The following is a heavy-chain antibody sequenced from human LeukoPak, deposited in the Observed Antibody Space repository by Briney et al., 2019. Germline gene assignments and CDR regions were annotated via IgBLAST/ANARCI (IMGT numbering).Heavy chain of an antibody. Sequence: PSETLSLTCTVSGGSISSYYWSWIRQAPGKGLEWIGNIYYSGSTNYNPSLKSRVSIPVDTSKNQFSLKLSSVTAADTAVYYCARDRQWDWNYSGYMDVWGKGTTVTVSS. CDR2: IYYSGST. J-gene: IGHJ6*03. CDR3: ARDRQWDWNYSGYMDV. CDR1: GGSISSYY. V-gene: IGHV4-59*01. D-gene: IGHD1-7*01.